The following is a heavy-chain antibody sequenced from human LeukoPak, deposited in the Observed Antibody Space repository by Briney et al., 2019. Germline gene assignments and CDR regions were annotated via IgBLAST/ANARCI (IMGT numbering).Heavy chain of an antibody. J-gene: IGHJ4*02. CDR2: ISNDGNTK. D-gene: IGHD6-19*01. Sequence: QPGRSLRLSCAASGFTFSSCAMHWVRQAPGKGLEWVALISNDGNTKYYADSVKGRFTISRDNSKNTLYLQMNSLRAEDTAIYYCAKDARRSDGWYFFDHWGQGALVTVSS. V-gene: IGHV3-30-3*01. CDR1: GFTFSSCA. CDR3: AKDARRSDGWYFFDH.